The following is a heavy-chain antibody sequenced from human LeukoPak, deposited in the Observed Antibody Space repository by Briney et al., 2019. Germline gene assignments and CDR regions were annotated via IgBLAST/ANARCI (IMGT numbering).Heavy chain of an antibody. CDR3: ARGVAY. J-gene: IGHJ4*02. Sequence: SETLSLTCAVYGGSFSGYYWSWIRQPPGKGLEWIGEINHSGSTNYNPSLKSRVTISVDTSKNQFSLKLSSVTAADTAVYYCARGVAYWGQGTLVTISS. D-gene: IGHD2-15*01. CDR1: GGSFSGYY. V-gene: IGHV4-34*01. CDR2: INHSGST.